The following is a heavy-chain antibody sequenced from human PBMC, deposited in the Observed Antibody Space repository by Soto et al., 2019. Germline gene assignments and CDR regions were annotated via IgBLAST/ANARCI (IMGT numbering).Heavy chain of an antibody. CDR1: GGTFSSYA. CDR3: ARVPGHQPLQGWFAP. V-gene: IGHV1-69*05. D-gene: IGHD2-2*01. J-gene: IGHJ5*02. CDR2: IIPIFGTA. Sequence: QVQLVQSGAEVKKPGSSVKVSCKASGGTFSSYAISWVRQAPGQGLEWMGGIIPIFGTANYAQKFQGRVTITPDESTRTAYMELSSLRSEYTAVYYCARVPGHQPLQGWFAPWGQGTLVTVSS.